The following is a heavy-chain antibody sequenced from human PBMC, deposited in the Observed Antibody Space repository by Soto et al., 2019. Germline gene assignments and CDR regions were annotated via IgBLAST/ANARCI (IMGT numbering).Heavy chain of an antibody. CDR2: INSDGSST. CDR1: GFTFSSYW. Sequence: GGSLSISFAASGFTFSSYWMHWVRQRPGKGLVWVSRINSDGSSTRYADSVKGRFTISRNNAKNTLNLQMNSLRAEDTAVYYCARDTYYYDSSGYDPFDYWGQGTLVTVS. CDR3: ARDTYYYDSSGYDPFDY. V-gene: IGHV3-74*01. J-gene: IGHJ4*02. D-gene: IGHD3-22*01.